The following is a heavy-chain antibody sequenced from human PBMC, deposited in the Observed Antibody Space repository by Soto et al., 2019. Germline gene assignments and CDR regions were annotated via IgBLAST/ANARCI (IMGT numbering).Heavy chain of an antibody. CDR2: IYYTGGT. V-gene: IGHV4-59*08. D-gene: IGHD3-3*01. CDR1: GDCLRNYY. Sequence: PSETLSLTCTVSGDCLRNYYWSWLRQSPEKGLEWIGYIYYTGGTNYNPSLSGRVTISVDTSKNQFSLKLSSVTASDTAVYFCARHPSHSYDFEYFDYWGQGTLVTVSS. J-gene: IGHJ4*02. CDR3: ARHPSHSYDFEYFDY.